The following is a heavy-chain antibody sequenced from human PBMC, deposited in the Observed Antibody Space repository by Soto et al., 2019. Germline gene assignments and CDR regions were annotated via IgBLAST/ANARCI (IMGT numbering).Heavy chain of an antibody. CDR2: INDSRST. Sequence: QVQLQQWGAGLLKPSETLSLTCAVYGGSFSGYYWSWIRQPPGKGLEWIGEINDSRSTNYNPSLKSGVTKSVDTAKNQFSLKLSSVTAADTAVYYCARGWGRIFDYWGQGTLVTVSS. CDR3: ARGWGRIFDY. D-gene: IGHD7-27*01. J-gene: IGHJ4*02. CDR1: GGSFSGYY. V-gene: IGHV4-34*01.